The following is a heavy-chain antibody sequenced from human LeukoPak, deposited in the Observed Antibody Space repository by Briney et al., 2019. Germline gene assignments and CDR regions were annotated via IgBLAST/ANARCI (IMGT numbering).Heavy chain of an antibody. Sequence: GGSLRLSCAASGFTFSSYAMHWVRQAPGKGLEWVAVISYDGSNKYYADSVKGRFTISRDNSKNTLYLQMNSLRAEDTAVYYCARDFGLHFDYWSQGTLVTVSS. CDR2: ISYDGSNK. V-gene: IGHV3-30-3*01. CDR3: ARDFGLHFDY. CDR1: GFTFSSYA. J-gene: IGHJ4*02. D-gene: IGHD3-3*01.